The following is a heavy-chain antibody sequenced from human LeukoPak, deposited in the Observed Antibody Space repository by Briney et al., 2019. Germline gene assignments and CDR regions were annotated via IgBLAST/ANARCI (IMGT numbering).Heavy chain of an antibody. D-gene: IGHD6-13*01. Sequence: ASVKISCKASGYTFTGYYMHWVRQAPGQGLEWMGWINPNSGGTNYAQKFQGRVTMTRDTSISTAYMELSRLRSDDTAVYYCARDRGSSWSVDCWGQGTLVTVSS. CDR1: GYTFTGYY. V-gene: IGHV1-2*02. J-gene: IGHJ4*02. CDR2: INPNSGGT. CDR3: ARDRGSSWSVDC.